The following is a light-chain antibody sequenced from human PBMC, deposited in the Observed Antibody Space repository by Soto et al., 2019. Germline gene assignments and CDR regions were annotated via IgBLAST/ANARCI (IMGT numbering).Light chain of an antibody. CDR1: QSVGSD. Sequence: EIVLTQSPGTLSLSPGERATLSCRASQSVGSDLVWYQQKPGQTPRLLIYGASSKATGIPDRFTGSGSGTVFTLTISRLDPEDFAVYYCQQYSCAPLTFGGGTKVEIK. V-gene: IGKV3-20*01. CDR3: QQYSCAPLT. J-gene: IGKJ4*01. CDR2: GAS.